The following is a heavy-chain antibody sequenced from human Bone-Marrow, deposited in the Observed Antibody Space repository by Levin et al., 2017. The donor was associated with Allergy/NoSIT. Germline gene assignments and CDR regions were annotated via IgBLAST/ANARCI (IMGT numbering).Heavy chain of an antibody. D-gene: IGHD3-10*01. CDR3: ARASGRGSTFDF. Sequence: GESLKISCDASGFTYNNYWMVWVRQPPGRGLEWVANINQDGSEKNYVDSVKGRFVISRDNSENSLSLQMNNLRADDTALYYCARASGRGSTFDFWGRGTLVTVSS. J-gene: IGHJ4*02. CDR2: INQDGSEK. V-gene: IGHV3-7*01. CDR1: GFTYNNYW.